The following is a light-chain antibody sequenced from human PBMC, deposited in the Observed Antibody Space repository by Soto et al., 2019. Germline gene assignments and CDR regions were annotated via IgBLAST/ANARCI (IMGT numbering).Light chain of an antibody. CDR3: AAWDDGLNGSV. CDR1: SSNIGRNT. CDR2: NNN. J-gene: IGLJ1*01. Sequence: QSVLTQPPSASGTPGQRVTISCSGSSSNIGRNTVNWYQQVPGTAPKLLIYNNNQRPSGVPDRFSGSKSGTSASLAIIGLQSEAEADYYCAAWDDGLNGSVFGAGTKLTVL. V-gene: IGLV1-44*01.